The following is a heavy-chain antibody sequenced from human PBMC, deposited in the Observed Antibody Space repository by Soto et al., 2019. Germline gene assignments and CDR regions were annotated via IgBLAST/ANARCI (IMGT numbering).Heavy chain of an antibody. Sequence: EVQLVESGGGLVKPGGSLRLSCAASGFTFSSYSMNWVRQAPGKGLEWVSSISSSSSYIYYADSVKGRFTISRDNAKNSLYLQMNSLRGEDTAVYYCARSEVGSGSYYSDYWGQGTLVTVSS. CDR2: ISSSSSYI. CDR1: GFTFSSYS. V-gene: IGHV3-21*01. CDR3: ARSEVGSGSYYSDY. J-gene: IGHJ4*02. D-gene: IGHD3-10*01.